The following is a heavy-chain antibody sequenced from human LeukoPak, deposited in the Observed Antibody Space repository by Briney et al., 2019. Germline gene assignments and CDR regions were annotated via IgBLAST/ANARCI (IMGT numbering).Heavy chain of an antibody. J-gene: IGHJ4*02. Sequence: GGSLRLSCAASGFPFSSYSMNWVRQAPGQGLQWVTYISGSGSNKYYADSVKGRFTISRDNAKNSLYLQMSSLRDDEGTAVYYCARDERAGSGWYFVYWGQGTLVTVSS. D-gene: IGHD6-19*01. V-gene: IGHV3-48*02. CDR3: ARDERAGSGWYFVY. CDR2: ISGSGSNK. CDR1: GFPFSSYS.